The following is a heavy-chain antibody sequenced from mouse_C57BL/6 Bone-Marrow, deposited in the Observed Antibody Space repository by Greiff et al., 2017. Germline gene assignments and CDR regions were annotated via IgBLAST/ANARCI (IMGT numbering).Heavy chain of an antibody. J-gene: IGHJ4*01. V-gene: IGHV1-64*01. CDR3: SRGETRYYYAMDY. CDR1: GYTFTSYW. Sequence: QVQLQQPGAELVKPGASVKLSCKASGYTFTSYWMHWVKQRPGQGLEWIGMIHPNSGSTNYNEKFKSKATLTVDKSSSTAYMQLSSLTSDDSAVYYCSRGETRYYYAMDYWGQGTSVTVSS. CDR2: IHPNSGST.